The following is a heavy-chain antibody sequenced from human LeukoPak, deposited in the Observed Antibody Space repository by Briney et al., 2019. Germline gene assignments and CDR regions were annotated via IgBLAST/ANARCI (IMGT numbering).Heavy chain of an antibody. CDR1: GGTFSSYA. CDR3: ARSVGDTAMVYLPDY. V-gene: IGHV1-69*05. Sequence: SVKVSCKASGGTFSSYAISWVRQAPGQGLEWMGGIIPIFGTANYAQKFQGRVTITTDESTSTAYMELSSLRSEDTAVYYCARSVGDTAMVYLPDYWGQGTLVTVSS. J-gene: IGHJ4*02. CDR2: IIPIFGTA. D-gene: IGHD5-18*01.